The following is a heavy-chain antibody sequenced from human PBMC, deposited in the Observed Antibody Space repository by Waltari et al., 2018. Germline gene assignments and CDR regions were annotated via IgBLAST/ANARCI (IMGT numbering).Heavy chain of an antibody. J-gene: IGHJ4*02. V-gene: IGHV3-21*01. D-gene: IGHD3-10*01. CDR2: IDSRSLYI. Sequence: EVQLVESGGGLVKPGGPLRLACPSPGFTFINYHMIWVRQAPGKGPEWVSSIDSRSLYIYYADSVKGRFTISRDNAKNSLFLQMDSLRAEDTAIYYCARERDYYNSGHFDYWGQGALVTVSS. CDR3: ARERDYYNSGHFDY. CDR1: GFTFINYH.